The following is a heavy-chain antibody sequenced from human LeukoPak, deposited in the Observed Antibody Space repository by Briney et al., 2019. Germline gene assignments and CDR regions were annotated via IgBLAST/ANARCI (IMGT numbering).Heavy chain of an antibody. CDR2: ISGSGGST. CDR3: AKDQRASYYGSGSYPSLFDY. CDR1: GFTFSSYG. D-gene: IGHD3-10*01. Sequence: GGSLRLSCAASGFTFSSYGVSWVRQAPGKGLEWVSAISGSGGSTYYADSVKGRFTISRDNSKNTLYLQMNSLRAEDTAVYYCAKDQRASYYGSGSYPSLFDYWGQGTLVTVSS. J-gene: IGHJ4*02. V-gene: IGHV3-23*01.